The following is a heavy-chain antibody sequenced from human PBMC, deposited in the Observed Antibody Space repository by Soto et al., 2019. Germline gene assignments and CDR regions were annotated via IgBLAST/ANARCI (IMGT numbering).Heavy chain of an antibody. Sequence: GGSLRLSCAASGFTFSSYSMNWVRQAPGKGLEWVSYISSSSSTIYYADSVKGRFTISRDNAKNSLYLQMNSLRAEDTAVYYCARNSKNYDFWSGYSMDVWGKGTTVTVSS. J-gene: IGHJ6*03. CDR1: GFTFSSYS. V-gene: IGHV3-48*01. D-gene: IGHD3-3*01. CDR3: ARNSKNYDFWSGYSMDV. CDR2: ISSSSSTI.